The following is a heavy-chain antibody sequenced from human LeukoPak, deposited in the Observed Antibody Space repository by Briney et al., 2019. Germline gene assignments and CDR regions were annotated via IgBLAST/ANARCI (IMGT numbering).Heavy chain of an antibody. Sequence: GASLRLSWAASVDTFSGCWMSWVRKAPGKGLEWVDNIKQEGTEKHYVDSVKGRFTISRDNAESSLYLQMNSLRAEDTAVYYCARDFNRRALYGDPIGWGQGTLVIVSS. CDR1: VDTFSGCW. V-gene: IGHV3-7*01. CDR2: IKQEGTEK. D-gene: IGHD4-17*01. J-gene: IGHJ4*02. CDR3: ARDFNRRALYGDPIG.